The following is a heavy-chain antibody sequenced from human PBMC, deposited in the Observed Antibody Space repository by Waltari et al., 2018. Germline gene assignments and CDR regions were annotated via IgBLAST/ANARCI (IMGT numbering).Heavy chain of an antibody. V-gene: IGHV1-69*05. CDR3: ARLFRIAAAGTGWFDP. D-gene: IGHD6-13*01. Sequence: QVQLVQSGAEVKKPGSSVKVSCKASGGTFSSYATSWVRQAPGQGLEWMGGIIPIFGTANYAQKFQGRVTITTDESTSTAYMELSSLRSEDTAVYYCARLFRIAAAGTGWFDPWGQGTLVTVSS. CDR2: IIPIFGTA. J-gene: IGHJ5*02. CDR1: GGTFSSYA.